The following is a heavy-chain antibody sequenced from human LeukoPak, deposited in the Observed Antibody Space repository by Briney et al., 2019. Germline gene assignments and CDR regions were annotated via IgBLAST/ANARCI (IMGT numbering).Heavy chain of an antibody. J-gene: IGHJ4*02. CDR3: AREGGRFLEWLLYCHSSFDY. V-gene: IGHV1-18*01. CDR1: GYTFTSYG. CDR2: ISAYNGNT. Sequence: ASVKVSCKASGYTFTSYGISWVRQAPGQGLEWMGWISAYNGNTNYAQKLQGRVTMTTDTSTSTAYMELRSLRSDDTAVYYCAREGGRFLEWLLYCHSSFDYWGQGTLVAVSS. D-gene: IGHD3-3*01.